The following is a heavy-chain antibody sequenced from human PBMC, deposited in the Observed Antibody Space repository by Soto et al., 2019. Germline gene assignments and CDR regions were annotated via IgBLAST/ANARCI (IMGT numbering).Heavy chain of an antibody. V-gene: IGHV1-8*01. CDR2: MNPNSGDT. CDR3: ARGLKMLRVFGLKTYYYYYMDV. CDR1: GYTFTSYD. D-gene: IGHD3-10*01. J-gene: IGHJ6*03. Sequence: QVHLVQSGAEVKKPGASVKVSCKASGYTFTSYDINWVRQVAGQGLEWMGWMNPNSGDTAYAQEFQGRVTMSRKTSISIAYMERSSLRPAETAVYYCARGLKMLRVFGLKTYYYYYMDVWGKGTTVTLSS.